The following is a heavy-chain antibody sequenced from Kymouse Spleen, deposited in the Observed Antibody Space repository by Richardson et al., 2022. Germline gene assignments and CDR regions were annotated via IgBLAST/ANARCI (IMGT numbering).Heavy chain of an antibody. CDR2: IYYSGST. CDR3: ARDRDTMVRGAPYYYYYGMDV. Sequence: QVQLQESGPGLVKPSQTLSLTCTVSGGSISSGGYYWSWIRQHPGKGLEWIGYIYYSGSTYYNPSLKSRVTISVDTSKNQFSLKLSSVTAADTAVYYCARDRDTMVRGAPYYYYYGMDVWGQGTTVTVSS. V-gene: IGHV4-31*03. D-gene: IGHD3-10*01. J-gene: IGHJ6*02. CDR1: GGSISSGGYY.